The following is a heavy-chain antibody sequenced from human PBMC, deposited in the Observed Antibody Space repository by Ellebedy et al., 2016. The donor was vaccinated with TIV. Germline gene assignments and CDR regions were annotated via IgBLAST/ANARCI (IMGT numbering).Heavy chain of an antibody. Sequence: PGGSLRLSCSASGFTFSSYAMHWVRQAPGKGLEYISAIVSNGDSTYYANSVKGRFTISRDNSKNTLYLQMSSLRPDDTAVYYCVKAWGDWGQGTLVTVSS. CDR2: IVSNGDST. CDR3: VKAWGD. CDR1: GFTFSSYA. D-gene: IGHD3-16*01. V-gene: IGHV3-64D*06. J-gene: IGHJ4*02.